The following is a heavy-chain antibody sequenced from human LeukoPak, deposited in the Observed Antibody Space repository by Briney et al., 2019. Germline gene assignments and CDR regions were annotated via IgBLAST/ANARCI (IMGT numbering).Heavy chain of an antibody. V-gene: IGHV3-30*02. CDR3: AREGGTIEIGEFDY. D-gene: IGHD3-16*02. Sequence: PGGPLRLSCAASGLTFTFSTSGIHWVRQAPGEGLGWVSFIQYDVREKYYADSVKGRCTTSRDNSKNTVYLQMNSLTGEDTAIYYCAREGGTIEIGEFDYWGQGTLVTVSS. J-gene: IGHJ4*02. CDR2: IQYDVREK. CDR1: GLTFTFSTSG.